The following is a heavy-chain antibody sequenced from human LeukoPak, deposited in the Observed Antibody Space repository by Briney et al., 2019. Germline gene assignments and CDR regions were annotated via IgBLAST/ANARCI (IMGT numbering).Heavy chain of an antibody. CDR2: ISSSSTTI. CDR1: GFTFSSYS. D-gene: IGHD6-13*01. CDR3: ARDAQHLVDLYYYYYYMDV. V-gene: IGHV3-48*02. Sequence: GGSLRLSCAASGFTFSSYSMNWVRQAPGKGLEWVSYISSSSTTIYYADSVKGRFTISRDNAKDSLYLQINSLRDEDTAVYYCARDAQHLVDLYYYYYYMDVWGKGTTVTVSS. J-gene: IGHJ6*03.